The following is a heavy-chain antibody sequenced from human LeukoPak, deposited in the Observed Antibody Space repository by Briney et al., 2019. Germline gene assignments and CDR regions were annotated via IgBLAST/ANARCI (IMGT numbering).Heavy chain of an antibody. D-gene: IGHD1-26*01. CDR1: GGSVSSGSYY. Sequence: PSETLSLTCTVSGGSVSSGSYYWSWIRQPPGKGLESIGYIYYSGSTNYNPSLKSRVTISVDTSKNQFSLKLSSVAAADTAVYYCARDFVGAKYYGMDVWGQGTTVTVSS. CDR2: IYYSGST. V-gene: IGHV4-61*01. CDR3: ARDFVGAKYYGMDV. J-gene: IGHJ6*02.